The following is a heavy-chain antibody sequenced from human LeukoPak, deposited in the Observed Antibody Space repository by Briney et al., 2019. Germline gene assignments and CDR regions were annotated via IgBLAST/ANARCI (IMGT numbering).Heavy chain of an antibody. CDR2: ISSSSSNI. D-gene: IGHD3-16*01. V-gene: IGHV3-48*04. J-gene: IGHJ4*02. CDR1: GFTFSSYH. Sequence: GGSLGLSCAASGFTFSSYHMDWVRQAPGKGLEWVSYISSSSSNIYYADSVRGRFTISRDNAQNSLYLQMNTLRAEDTAVYYCATAGLTVGNYVLFDCWGQGTLVTVSS. CDR3: ATAGLTVGNYVLFDC.